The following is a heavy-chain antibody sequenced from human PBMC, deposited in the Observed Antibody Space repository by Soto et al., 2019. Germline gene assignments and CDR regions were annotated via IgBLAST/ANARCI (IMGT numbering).Heavy chain of an antibody. Sequence: QVQLVQSGAEVKKPGSPVKVSCKASGGTFSSYAISWVRQAPGQGLEWMGGIIPIFGTANYAQKFQGRVTITADESTSTAYMELSSLRSEDTAVYYCATHSSGSGSYYYGMDVWGQGTTVTVSS. V-gene: IGHV1-69*12. D-gene: IGHD6-19*01. J-gene: IGHJ6*02. CDR1: GGTFSSYA. CDR3: ATHSSGSGSYYYGMDV. CDR2: IIPIFGTA.